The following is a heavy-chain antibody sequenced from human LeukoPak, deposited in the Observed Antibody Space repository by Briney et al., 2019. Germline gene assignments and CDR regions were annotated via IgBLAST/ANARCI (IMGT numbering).Heavy chain of an antibody. J-gene: IGHJ4*02. CDR2: INPNSGGT. Sequence: ASGNVSCKPSGYTFTDSYIHWMRQPPGQGLEWLGLINPNSGGTNYSQKFQGRVTMTRDTSISTAYLELSRLRSDDTAVYFCARSRGYGYGYTLDCWGQGTLVTVSS. D-gene: IGHD5-18*01. CDR1: GYTFTDSY. CDR3: ARSRGYGYGYTLDC. V-gene: IGHV1-2*02.